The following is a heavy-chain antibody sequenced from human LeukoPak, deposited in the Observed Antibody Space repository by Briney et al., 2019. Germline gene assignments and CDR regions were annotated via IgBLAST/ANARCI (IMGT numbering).Heavy chain of an antibody. Sequence: SETLSLTCTVSGGSISSRSHYWGWIRQPPGKGLEWIGSIYYSGSTYYNPSLRSRVTISLDTSKNQFSLNLSSVTAADTAVYCCARTSPTYAADSWGQGTLVTVSS. V-gene: IGHV4-39*01. CDR1: GGSISSRSHY. J-gene: IGHJ4*02. CDR2: IYYSGST. CDR3: ARTSPTYAADS. D-gene: IGHD2-2*01.